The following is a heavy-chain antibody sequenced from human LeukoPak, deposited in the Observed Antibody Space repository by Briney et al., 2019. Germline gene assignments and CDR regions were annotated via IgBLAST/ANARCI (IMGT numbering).Heavy chain of an antibody. J-gene: IGHJ4*02. V-gene: IGHV3-30-3*01. Sequence: GRSLRLSCAASGFTFSSYAMHWVRQAPGKGLEWVAVISYDGSNKYYADSVKGRFTISRDNSKNTLYLQMNSLRAEDTAVYYCARDRVKWELRYYFDYWGQGTLVTVSS. CDR3: ARDRVKWELRYYFDY. CDR1: GFTFSSYA. D-gene: IGHD1-26*01. CDR2: ISYDGSNK.